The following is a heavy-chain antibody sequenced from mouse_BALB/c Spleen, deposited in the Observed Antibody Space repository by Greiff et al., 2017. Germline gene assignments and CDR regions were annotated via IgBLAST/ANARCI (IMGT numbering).Heavy chain of an antibody. V-gene: IGHV5-17*02. J-gene: IGHJ3*01. Sequence: EVKVVESGGGLVQPGGSRKLSCAASGFTFSSFGMHWVRQAPEKGLEWVAYISSGSSTIYYADTVKGRFTISRDNPKNTLFLQMTSLRSEDTAMYYCARGNSSAWFAYWGQGTLVTVSA. CDR3: ARGNSSAWFAY. CDR2: ISSGSSTI. CDR1: GFTFSSFG. D-gene: IGHD2-1*01.